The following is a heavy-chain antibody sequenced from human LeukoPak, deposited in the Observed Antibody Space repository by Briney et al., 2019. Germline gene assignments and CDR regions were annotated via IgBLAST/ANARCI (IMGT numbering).Heavy chain of an antibody. Sequence: ASVKVSCKASGYTFTGYYMHWVRQATGQGLEWMGWINPNSGGTNYAQKLQGRVTMTTDTSTSTAYMELWSLRSDDTAVYYCARDLSRYSSSSPFDYWGQGTLVTVSS. CDR1: GYTFTGYY. J-gene: IGHJ4*02. V-gene: IGHV1-2*02. D-gene: IGHD6-6*01. CDR2: INPNSGGT. CDR3: ARDLSRYSSSSPFDY.